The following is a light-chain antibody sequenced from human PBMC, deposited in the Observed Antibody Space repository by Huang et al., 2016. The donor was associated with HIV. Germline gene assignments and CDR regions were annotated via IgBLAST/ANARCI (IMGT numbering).Light chain of an antibody. CDR1: HNISNF. Sequence: DIQMTQSPFSLSASVGDRVTITCRASHNISNFLNCYQQKPGKAPTLLIHAASNLLSGVPSRFSGSGSGTNFILSISSLQPDDFVTYYCQQSYSSPLTFGPGTTVDI. CDR2: AAS. V-gene: IGKV1-39*01. J-gene: IGKJ3*01. CDR3: QQSYSSPLT.